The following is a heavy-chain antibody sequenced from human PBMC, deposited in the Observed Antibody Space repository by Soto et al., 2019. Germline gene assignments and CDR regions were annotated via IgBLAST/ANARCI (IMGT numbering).Heavy chain of an antibody. CDR1: GYTLTELS. Sequence: ASVKVSCKVSGYTLTELSMHWVRQAPGKGLEWMGGFDPEDGETIYAQKFQGRVTMTEDTSTDTAYMELSSLRSEDTAVYYCAATPPIAVAGTANYYYYYGMDVWGQGTPVTVSS. D-gene: IGHD6-19*01. J-gene: IGHJ6*02. CDR3: AATPPIAVAGTANYYYYYGMDV. V-gene: IGHV1-24*01. CDR2: FDPEDGET.